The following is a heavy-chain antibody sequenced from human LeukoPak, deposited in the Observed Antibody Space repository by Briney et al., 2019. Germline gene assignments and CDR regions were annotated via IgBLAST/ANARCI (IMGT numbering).Heavy chain of an antibody. J-gene: IGHJ4*02. CDR2: IYYSGST. CDR1: GGSISSGGYY. Sequence: SETLSLTCTVSGGSISSGGYYWSWIRQHPGKGLEWIGYIYYSGSTYYNPSLKSRVTISVDTSKNQFSLKLSSVTAADTAVYYCARSYYYDSSGSRDYFDYWGQGTLVTVSS. D-gene: IGHD3-22*01. CDR3: ARSYYYDSSGSRDYFDY. V-gene: IGHV4-31*03.